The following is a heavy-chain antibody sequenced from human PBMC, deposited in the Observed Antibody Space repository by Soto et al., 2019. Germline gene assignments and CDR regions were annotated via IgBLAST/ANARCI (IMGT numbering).Heavy chain of an antibody. CDR3: AKALIVVVPAAIEH. D-gene: IGHD2-2*01. Sequence: GGSLRLSCAASGFTFSSYGMHWVRQAPGKGLEWVAVISYDGSNKYYADSVKGRFTISRDNSKNTLYLQMNSLRAEDTAVYYCAKALIVVVPAAIEHWGQGTLVTVSS. V-gene: IGHV3-30*18. CDR1: GFTFSSYG. CDR2: ISYDGSNK. J-gene: IGHJ4*02.